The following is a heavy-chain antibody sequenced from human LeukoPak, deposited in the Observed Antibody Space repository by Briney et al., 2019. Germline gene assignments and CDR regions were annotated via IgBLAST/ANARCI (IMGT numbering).Heavy chain of an antibody. CDR1: GFIFSSYS. J-gene: IGHJ3*02. D-gene: IGHD2-21*02. V-gene: IGHV3-21*01. CDR3: ARGVVTRSFDI. Sequence: PGGSLRLSCAASGFIFSSYSMNWVRQAPGKGLEWVSSISSSSSYIHYADSVKGRFTISRDNAKNSLYLQMNSLRAEDTAVYYCARGVVTRSFDIWGQGTMVTVSS. CDR2: ISSSSSYI.